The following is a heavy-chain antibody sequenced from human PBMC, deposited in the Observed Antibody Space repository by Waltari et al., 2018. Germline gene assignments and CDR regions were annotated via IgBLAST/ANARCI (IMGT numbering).Heavy chain of an antibody. Sequence: EVQLVESGGGLVQPGGSLRLSCAASGFTFSSYSMNWVRQAPGKGLEWVSYIRSSSSPIYYADSVKGRFTSSRDNAKNSLYLQMNSLRAEDTAVYYCASLTGAWRYWGQGTLVTVSS. CDR2: IRSSSSPI. V-gene: IGHV3-48*01. J-gene: IGHJ4*02. D-gene: IGHD1-1*01. CDR1: GFTFSSYS. CDR3: ASLTGAWRY.